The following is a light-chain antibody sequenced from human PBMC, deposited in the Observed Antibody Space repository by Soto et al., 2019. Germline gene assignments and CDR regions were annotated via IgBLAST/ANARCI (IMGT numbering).Light chain of an antibody. CDR3: MQSTQLPPT. CDR1: QSLLHITGETF. J-gene: IGKJ5*01. Sequence: DVVMTQTPLSLSVAPGQPASISCKSSQSLLHITGETFLFWYLQKPGQSPQLLIYEVSTRVSGVPDRFSGSGSGTDFTLEISRVETDDVGIYCCMQSTQLPPTFGQGTRLESK. CDR2: EVS. V-gene: IGKV2D-29*02.